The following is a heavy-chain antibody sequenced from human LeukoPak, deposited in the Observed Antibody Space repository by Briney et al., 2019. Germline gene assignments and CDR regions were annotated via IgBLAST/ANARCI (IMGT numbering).Heavy chain of an antibody. CDR2: IYYSGST. CDR1: GGSISSYY. Sequence: PSETLSLTCTVSGGSISSYYWSWIRQPPGKGLEWIGYIYYSGSTNYNPSLKSRVTISVDTSKNQFSLKLSSVTAADTAVYYCAGDRGNGRRDGYNHYYYYYMDVWGKGTTVTVSS. V-gene: IGHV4-59*01. D-gene: IGHD5-24*01. CDR3: AGDRGNGRRDGYNHYYYYYMDV. J-gene: IGHJ6*03.